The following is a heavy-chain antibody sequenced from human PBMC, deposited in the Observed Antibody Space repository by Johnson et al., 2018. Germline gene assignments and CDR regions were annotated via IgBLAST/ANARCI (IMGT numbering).Heavy chain of an antibody. J-gene: IGHJ6*02. V-gene: IGHV3-33*01. CDR2: IWHDENNK. CDR3: SRGFNALRYYGMDV. CDR1: GFTFSNYG. D-gene: IGHD2-8*01. Sequence: QVQLVESGGGVVQPGRSLRLSCAASGFTFSNYGMHWVRQAPGKGLVWVALIWHDENNKYYADSVKGRFTIYRDNSKNTLYLQMNSLRAEDTAVYYCSRGFNALRYYGMDVWGQGTTVTVFS.